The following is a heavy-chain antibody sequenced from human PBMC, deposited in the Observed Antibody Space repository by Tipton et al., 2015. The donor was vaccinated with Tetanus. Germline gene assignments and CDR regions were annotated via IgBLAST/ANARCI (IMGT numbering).Heavy chain of an antibody. CDR2: VYYSGTT. V-gene: IGHV4-39*07. CDR1: GDFVTFGSYY. D-gene: IGHD3-9*01. Sequence: TLSLTCTVSGDFVTFGSYYWGWIRQPPGKGLEWIGSVYYSGTTYYNASLESRVTISVDTSKNQFSLKLSSVTAADTAVYYCARATEHDIMTGYDNWGPGTQVTVSS. CDR3: ARATEHDIMTGYDN. J-gene: IGHJ4*02.